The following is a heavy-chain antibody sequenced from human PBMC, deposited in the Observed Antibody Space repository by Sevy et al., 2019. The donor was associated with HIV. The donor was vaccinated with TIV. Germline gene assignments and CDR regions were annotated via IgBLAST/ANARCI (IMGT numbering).Heavy chain of an antibody. CDR2: IYWNDDK. CDR1: GFSLSTSGVG. Sequence: SGPTLVKPTQTLTLTCTFSGFSLSTSGVGVGWIRQPPGKALEWLALIYWNDDKRYSPSLKSRLPITKDTPKTQVVLKMINMDHVNTATYYGAHRPPPYYGILTGYWSPDYFDYWGQGTLVTVSS. D-gene: IGHD3-9*01. V-gene: IGHV2-5*01. J-gene: IGHJ4*02. CDR3: AHRPPPYYGILTGYWSPDYFDY.